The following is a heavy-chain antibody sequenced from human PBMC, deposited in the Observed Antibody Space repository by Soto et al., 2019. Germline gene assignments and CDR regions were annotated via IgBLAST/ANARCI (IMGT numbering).Heavy chain of an antibody. CDR2: TKNRANSYIT. Sequence: EMQLVESGGGLVQPGGSLRLSCAASGFTVTDHYMDWVRQAPGKGLEWVGRTKNRANSYITDYAASVEGRFTISRDESKNSVSLQMHNLKTEDTAVYFCVRIYTAYARMDVWGQGTTVTVSS. CDR1: GFTVTDHY. CDR3: VRIYTAYARMDV. D-gene: IGHD2-21*02. J-gene: IGHJ6*02. V-gene: IGHV3-72*01.